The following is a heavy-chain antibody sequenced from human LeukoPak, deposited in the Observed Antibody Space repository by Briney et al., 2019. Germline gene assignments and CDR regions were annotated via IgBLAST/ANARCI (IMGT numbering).Heavy chain of an antibody. Sequence: GGFLRLSCAASGFTFSSYSMNWVRQAPGKGLEWVSYISSSSSTIYYADSVKGRFTISRDNAKNSLYLQMNSLRDEDTAVYYCARGGTTVVNRYSFDYWGQGTLVTVSS. V-gene: IGHV3-48*02. D-gene: IGHD4-23*01. CDR2: ISSSSSTI. J-gene: IGHJ4*02. CDR1: GFTFSSYS. CDR3: ARGGTTVVNRYSFDY.